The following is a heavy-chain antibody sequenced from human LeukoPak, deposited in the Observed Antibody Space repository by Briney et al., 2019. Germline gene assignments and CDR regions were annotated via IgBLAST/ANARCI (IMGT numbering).Heavy chain of an antibody. J-gene: IGHJ3*02. V-gene: IGHV3-74*01. D-gene: IGHD2-2*01. Sequence: GGSLRLSCVASGFMFSRYCMKRVPDARGRGVLWVCRINRDGSNTSQANAEKGRFTISTDNAKNTLFLQMDRLRAEDTAVYYCARGPGAFDIWGQGTMVTVP. CDR3: ARGPGAFDI. CDR2: INRDGSNT. CDR1: GFMFSRYC.